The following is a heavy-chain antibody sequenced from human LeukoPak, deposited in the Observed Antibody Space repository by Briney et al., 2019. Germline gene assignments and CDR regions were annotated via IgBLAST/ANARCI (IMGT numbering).Heavy chain of an antibody. Sequence: GGSLRLSCAASGFSFTAYAMSWFRQTPGKGLEWVANIHNDGRVTNYVDSVKGRFTISRDNAKNSLYLQMNSLRAEDTAVYYCARAAIKGYSGYDSGIEAFDIWGQGTMVTVSS. CDR2: IHNDGRVT. J-gene: IGHJ3*02. V-gene: IGHV3-7*01. CDR3: ARAAIKGYSGYDSGIEAFDI. D-gene: IGHD5-12*01. CDR1: GFSFTAYA.